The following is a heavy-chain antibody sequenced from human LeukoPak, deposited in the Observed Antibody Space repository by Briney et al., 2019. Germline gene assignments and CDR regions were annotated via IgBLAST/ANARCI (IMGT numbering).Heavy chain of an antibody. J-gene: IGHJ5*02. Sequence: SETLSLTCTVSGGSISSSSYYWGWIRQPPGKGLEWIGSIYYSGSTYYNPSLKSRVTISVDTSKNQFSLKLSSVTAADTAVYYCARAGSTPIDIVVVPPSRSDWFDPWGQGTLVTVSS. CDR3: ARAGSTPIDIVVVPPSRSDWFDP. D-gene: IGHD2-2*01. CDR1: GGSISSSSYY. CDR2: IYYSGST. V-gene: IGHV4-39*01.